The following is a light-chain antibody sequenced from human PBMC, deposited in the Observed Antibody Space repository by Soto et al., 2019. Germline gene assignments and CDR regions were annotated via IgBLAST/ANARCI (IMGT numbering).Light chain of an antibody. CDR1: QSISSW. CDR3: QHYDGYSALT. V-gene: IGKV1-5*03. CDR2: GAS. Sequence: DIQMTQSPSTLSASVGDRVIITCGASQSISSWLAWYQQKPGKAPKLLIYGASSLDSGVPSRFSGSGSGPEFTLTISSLQPDDFATYYCQHYDGYSALTFGGGTKVEIK. J-gene: IGKJ4*01.